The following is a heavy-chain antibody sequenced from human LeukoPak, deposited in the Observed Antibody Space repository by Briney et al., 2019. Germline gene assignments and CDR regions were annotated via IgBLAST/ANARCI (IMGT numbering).Heavy chain of an antibody. CDR2: IYWDDDK. J-gene: IGHJ4*02. D-gene: IGHD2-21*02. CDR1: GFSLSTSGVG. V-gene: IGHV2-5*02. Sequence: SGPTLVKPTQTLTLTCTFSGFSLSTSGVGVGWIRQPPGKALEWLALIYWDDDKRYSPSLKSRLTITKDTSKDQVVLTMTNMDPVDTATYYCAHLACGSDCPLTYYFDYWGQRTLVTVSS. CDR3: AHLACGSDCPLTYYFDY.